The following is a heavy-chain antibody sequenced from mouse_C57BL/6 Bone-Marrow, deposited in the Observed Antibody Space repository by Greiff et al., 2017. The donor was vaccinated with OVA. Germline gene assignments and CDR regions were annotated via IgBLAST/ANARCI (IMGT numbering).Heavy chain of an antibody. CDR2: ISDGGSYT. D-gene: IGHD2-1*01. CDR3: AREIYYVNYWFAY. J-gene: IGHJ3*01. Sequence: EVKLMESGGGLVKPGGSLKLSCAASGFTFSSYAMSWVRQTPEKRLEWVATISDGGSYTYYPDNVKGRFTISRDNAKNNLYLQMSHLKSEDTAMYYCAREIYYVNYWFAYWGQGTLVTFSA. V-gene: IGHV5-4*01. CDR1: GFTFSSYA.